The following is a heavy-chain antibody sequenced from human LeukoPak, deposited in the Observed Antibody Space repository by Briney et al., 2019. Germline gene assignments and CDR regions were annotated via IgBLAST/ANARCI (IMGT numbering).Heavy chain of an antibody. CDR2: ISYDGSNK. D-gene: IGHD5-18*01. CDR3: AKDPYTAMVTPYGMDV. Sequence: PGRSLRLSCAASGFTFSSYGMHWVRQAPGKGLEWVAVISYDGSNKYYADSVKGRFTISRDNSKNTLYLQMNSLRAEDTAVYYCAKDPYTAMVTPYGMDVWGQGTTVTVSS. J-gene: IGHJ6*02. V-gene: IGHV3-30*18. CDR1: GFTFSSYG.